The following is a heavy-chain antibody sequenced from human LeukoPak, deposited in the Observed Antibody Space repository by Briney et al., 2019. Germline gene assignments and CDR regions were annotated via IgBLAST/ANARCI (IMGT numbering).Heavy chain of an antibody. D-gene: IGHD3-22*01. CDR3: ARGRYYYDSSGYPDNDY. CDR2: ISSYNGNT. J-gene: IGHJ4*02. V-gene: IGHV1-18*01. CDR1: GYTFTSYA. Sequence: ASVKVSCKASGYTFTSYAITWVRQAPGQGLEWMGWISSYNGNTNYAQKLQGRVTMTTDTSTSTAYMELRSLRSDDTAVYYCARGRYYYDSSGYPDNDYWGQGTLVTVSS.